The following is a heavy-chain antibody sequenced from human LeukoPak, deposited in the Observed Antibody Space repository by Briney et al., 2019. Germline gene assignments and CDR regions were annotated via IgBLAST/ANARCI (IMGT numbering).Heavy chain of an antibody. J-gene: IGHJ3*01. CDR3: ARDLYWGDVNCYFRRSFDL. CDR1: RFTFSRHI. D-gene: IGHD2-15*01. Sequence: GGSLRLSCAASRFTFSRHIMKWVRQAPGKGLVWVSSITSTSSNIYYADSVKGRFTLSRDNTRNSLYLQISSLRAEDTSVYYCARDLYWGDVNCYFRRSFDLWGEGTLVIVSS. CDR2: ITSTSSNI. V-gene: IGHV3-21*01.